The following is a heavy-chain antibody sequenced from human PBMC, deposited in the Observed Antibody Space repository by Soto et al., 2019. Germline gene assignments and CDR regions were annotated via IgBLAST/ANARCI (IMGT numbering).Heavy chain of an antibody. J-gene: IGHJ6*02. CDR1: GFTFSSYA. CDR3: ATTLRIAAAGLPYYSNYGMDG. D-gene: IGHD6-13*01. CDR2: ISVRGGST. Sequence: PGGSLRLSCAASGFTFSSYALSWVRQAPGKGLERVSAISVRGGSTYYADSGKGRFTISRDNSKNPLYLQMNSLRAEHEAVYYIATTLRIAAAGLPYYSNYGMDGWGQGTTVTVSS. V-gene: IGHV3-23*01.